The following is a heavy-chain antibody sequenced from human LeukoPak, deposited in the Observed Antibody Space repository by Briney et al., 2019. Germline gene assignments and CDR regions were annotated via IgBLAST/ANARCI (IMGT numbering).Heavy chain of an antibody. CDR2: IDYRGST. J-gene: IGHJ5*02. CDR1: GGSISRGDYY. V-gene: IGHV4-30-4*08. Sequence: PSETLSLTCTVSGGSISRGDYYWSWIRQPPGKGLELIGYIDYRGSTYYNPSLKSRVNISVDTSKNKLSLKLSSVTSADTAMYYCARATNNWNYGGNWFNPGGQGTLVTVSS. D-gene: IGHD1-7*01. CDR3: ARATNNWNYGGNWFNP.